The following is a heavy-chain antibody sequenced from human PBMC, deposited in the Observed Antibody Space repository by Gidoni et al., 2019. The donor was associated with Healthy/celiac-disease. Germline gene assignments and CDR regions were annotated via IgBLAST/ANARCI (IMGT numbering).Heavy chain of an antibody. J-gene: IGHJ6*03. Sequence: EVQLLESGGGLVQPGGSLRLSCAASGFTGSSYAMSWVRQAPGKGLEWVSAISCSGGSTYYADSVTGRFTISRDNSKNPLYLQMIRLRAEDTAVYYCAKFVVVPAEYYMDVWGKGTTVTVSS. CDR1: GFTGSSYA. CDR2: ISCSGGST. CDR3: AKFVVVPAEYYMDV. D-gene: IGHD2-2*01. V-gene: IGHV3-23*01.